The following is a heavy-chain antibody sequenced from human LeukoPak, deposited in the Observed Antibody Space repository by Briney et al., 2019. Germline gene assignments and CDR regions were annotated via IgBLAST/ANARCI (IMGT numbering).Heavy chain of an antibody. V-gene: IGHV4-39*07. CDR2: IYYSGST. Sequence: PSETLSLTCTVSGGSISSSSYYWGWIRQPPGKGLEWIGSIYYSGSTYYNPSLKSRVTISVDTSKNQFSLKLSSVTAADTAVYYCARGPVADTHFDYWGQGTLVTVSS. CDR1: GGSISSSSYY. J-gene: IGHJ4*02. D-gene: IGHD6-19*01. CDR3: ARGPVADTHFDY.